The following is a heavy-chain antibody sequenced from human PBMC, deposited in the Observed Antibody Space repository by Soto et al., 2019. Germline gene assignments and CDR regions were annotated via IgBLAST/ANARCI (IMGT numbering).Heavy chain of an antibody. D-gene: IGHD1-26*01. Sequence: QVQLQESGPGLVKPSETLSLTCTVSGGSISSYYWSWIRQPPGKGLEWIGYIYYSGSTNYNPSLKSRVTISVDTSKNQFSLKLSSETAADTAVYYCARRWGYAFDIWGQGTMVTVSS. CDR1: GGSISSYY. CDR2: IYYSGST. J-gene: IGHJ3*02. V-gene: IGHV4-59*08. CDR3: ARRWGYAFDI.